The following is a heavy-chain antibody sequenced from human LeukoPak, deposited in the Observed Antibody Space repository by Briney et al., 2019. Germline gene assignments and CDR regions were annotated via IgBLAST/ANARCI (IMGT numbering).Heavy chain of an antibody. V-gene: IGHV3-15*01. CDR1: GFIFWNVW. J-gene: IGHJ4*02. Sequence: GGSLRLSCSASGFIFWNVWMSWFRQAPGKGLEWLGRIKRTSEGGETEYSEAVQGRFTMSRDDSTSTLFLQMNSLKSEDTAIYYCTTFADFWSPHSFDCWGRGTLVTVSS. D-gene: IGHD3-3*01. CDR3: TTFADFWSPHSFDC. CDR2: IKRTSEGGET.